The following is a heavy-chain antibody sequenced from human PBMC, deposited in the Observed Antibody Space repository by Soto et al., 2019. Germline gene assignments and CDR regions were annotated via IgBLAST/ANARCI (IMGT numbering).Heavy chain of an antibody. V-gene: IGHV1-18*01. CDR3: ARGAHGSGYAVH. J-gene: IGHJ4*02. D-gene: IGHD3-3*01. CDR2: TSGYNGNT. CDR1: GYTFTTYG. Sequence: ASVKVSCKTSGYTFTTYGINWVRQAPGQGLEWMGWTSGYNGNTNYPQKFQGRVTMTTDTFTSTGYMELRGLTSEDTAVYYCARGAHGSGYAVHWGQGTLVTVSS.